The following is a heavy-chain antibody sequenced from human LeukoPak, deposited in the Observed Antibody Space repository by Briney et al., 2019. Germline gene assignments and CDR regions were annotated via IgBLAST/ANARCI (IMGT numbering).Heavy chain of an antibody. D-gene: IGHD2-2*01. CDR3: ARGPRGYCSSTSCYYHGMDV. CDR2: INHSGST. J-gene: IGHJ6*04. V-gene: IGHV4-34*01. Sequence: SETLSLTCAVYGGSFSGYYWSWIRQPPGKGLEWIGEINHSGSTNYNPSLKSRVTISVDTSKNQFSLKLSSVTAADTAVYYCARGPRGYCSSTSCYYHGMDVWGKGTTVTVSS. CDR1: GGSFSGYY.